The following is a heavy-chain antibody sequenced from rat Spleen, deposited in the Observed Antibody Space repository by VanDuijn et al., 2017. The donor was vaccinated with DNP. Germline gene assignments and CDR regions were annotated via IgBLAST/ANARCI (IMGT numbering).Heavy chain of an antibody. V-gene: IGHV4-2*01. D-gene: IGHD1-9*01. CDR2: INKDSNTI. Sequence: EVKLVESGGGLVQPGRSLKLSCAASGFNFNDYWMGWVRQTPGKGLEWIGQINKDSNTINYTPSLKDKFTISRDNAQNTLYLQMSKLGSEDTAIYYCARGTTTGIPTGDYFDYWGQGVMVTVSS. J-gene: IGHJ2*01. CDR3: ARGTTTGIPTGDYFDY. CDR1: GFNFNDYW.